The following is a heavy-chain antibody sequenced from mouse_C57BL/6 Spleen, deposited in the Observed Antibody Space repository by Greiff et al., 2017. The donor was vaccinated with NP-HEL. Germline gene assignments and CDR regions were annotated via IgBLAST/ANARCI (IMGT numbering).Heavy chain of an antibody. D-gene: IGHD3-2*02. CDR2: IRNKANGYTT. CDR1: GFTFTDYY. V-gene: IGHV7-3*01. Sequence: EVMLVESGGGLVQPGGSLSLSCAASGFTFTDYYMSWVRQPPGKALEWLGFIRNKANGYTTEYSASVKGRFTISRDNSQSILYLQMNALRAEDSATYYCGRYKGSSGYVGFAYWGQGTLVTVSA. CDR3: GRYKGSSGYVGFAY. J-gene: IGHJ3*01.